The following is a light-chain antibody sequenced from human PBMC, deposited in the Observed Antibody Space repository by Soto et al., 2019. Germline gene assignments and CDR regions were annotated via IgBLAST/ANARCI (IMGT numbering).Light chain of an antibody. J-gene: IGKJ3*01. Sequence: DIQMTQSPSSLSASVGDRVTITCRASQGISTYLAWYQQKPGKVPKLLIYAASTLQSGVPSRFSGSGSGTDFTLTISSRQPEDVATYYCQKYNSAPKTFGPGTKVDIK. V-gene: IGKV1-27*01. CDR3: QKYNSAPKT. CDR1: QGISTY. CDR2: AAS.